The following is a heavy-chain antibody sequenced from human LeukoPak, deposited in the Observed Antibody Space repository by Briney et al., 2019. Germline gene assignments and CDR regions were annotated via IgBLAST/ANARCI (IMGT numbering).Heavy chain of an antibody. CDR1: GYSFTSYW. CDR3: ARHETYYYYYGMDV. V-gene: IGHV5-10-1*01. CDR2: IDPSDSYT. Sequence: PGESLKISCKGSGYSFTSYWISWVRQMPGKGLEWMGRIDPSDSYTNYSPSFQGHVTISADKSISTAYLQWSSLKASGTAMYYCARHETYYYYYGMDVWGQGTTVTVSS. J-gene: IGHJ6*02.